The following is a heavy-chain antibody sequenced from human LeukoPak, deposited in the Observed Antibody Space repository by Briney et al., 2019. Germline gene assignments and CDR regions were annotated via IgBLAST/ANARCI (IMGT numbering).Heavy chain of an antibody. Sequence: KPSETLSLTCTVSGGSISSYYWSWIRQPAGKGLEWIGRIYTSGITKYNPSLKSRVTMSLDTSENQFSLKLTSVTAADTAVYYCARDRVGGSDWYFDLWGRGTLVTVSS. J-gene: IGHJ2*01. V-gene: IGHV4-4*07. D-gene: IGHD1-26*01. CDR2: IYTSGIT. CDR1: GGSISSYY. CDR3: ARDRVGGSDWYFDL.